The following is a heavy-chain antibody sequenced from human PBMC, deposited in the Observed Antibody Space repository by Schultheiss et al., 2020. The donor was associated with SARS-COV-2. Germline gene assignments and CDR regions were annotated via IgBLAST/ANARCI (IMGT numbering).Heavy chain of an antibody. J-gene: IGHJ3*02. V-gene: IGHV4-39*01. Sequence: SETLSLTCTVSGGSISSSSYYWGWIRQPPGKGLEWIGSIYYSGSTYYNPSLKSRVTISVDTSKNQFSLKLSSVTAADTAVYYCASQSLVRGVRGGAFDIWGQGTMVTVSS. CDR2: IYYSGST. D-gene: IGHD3-10*01. CDR3: ASQSLVRGVRGGAFDI. CDR1: GGSISSSSYY.